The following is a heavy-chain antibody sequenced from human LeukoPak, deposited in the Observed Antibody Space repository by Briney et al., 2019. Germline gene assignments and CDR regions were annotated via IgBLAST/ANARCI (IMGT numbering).Heavy chain of an antibody. V-gene: IGHV1-8*01. CDR3: ASSTDPFYYYYGMDV. J-gene: IGHJ6*02. Sequence: ASVKVSCKASGYTFTSYDINWVRQATGQGLEWMGWMNPNSGNTGYAQKFQGRVTMTEDTSTDTAYMELSSLRSEDTAVYYCASSTDPFYYYYGMDVWGQGTTVTVSS. CDR2: MNPNSGNT. CDR1: GYTFTSYD. D-gene: IGHD4-11*01.